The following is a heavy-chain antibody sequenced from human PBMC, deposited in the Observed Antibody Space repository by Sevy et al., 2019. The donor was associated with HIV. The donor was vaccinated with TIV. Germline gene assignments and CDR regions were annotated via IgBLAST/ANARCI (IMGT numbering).Heavy chain of an antibody. Sequence: SETLSLTCAVSGGSFSGYYWSWIRQPPGTGLEWIGEINRSGGTNYNPSLKSRVTISVDTSKNQFSLKLSSVTAADTAMYYCARGVSDFWSGPGLWGQGTLVTVSS. CDR3: ARGVSDFWSGPGL. CDR2: INRSGGT. CDR1: GGSFSGYY. D-gene: IGHD3-3*01. V-gene: IGHV4-34*01. J-gene: IGHJ4*02.